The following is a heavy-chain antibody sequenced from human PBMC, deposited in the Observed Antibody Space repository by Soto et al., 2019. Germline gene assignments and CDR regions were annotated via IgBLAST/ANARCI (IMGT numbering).Heavy chain of an antibody. CDR3: ARLTSYDSSGYYCY. Sequence: GGSLRLSCASSGFTFSTYGMHLVRQAPGKGLEWVAHIWHDGSNTNYTDSVKGRFTISRDNSKNTLYLQMNSPRAEDTAVYYCARLTSYDSSGYYCYWGQGTLVTVSS. CDR2: IWHDGSNT. CDR1: GFTFSTYG. J-gene: IGHJ4*02. D-gene: IGHD3-22*01. V-gene: IGHV3-33*01.